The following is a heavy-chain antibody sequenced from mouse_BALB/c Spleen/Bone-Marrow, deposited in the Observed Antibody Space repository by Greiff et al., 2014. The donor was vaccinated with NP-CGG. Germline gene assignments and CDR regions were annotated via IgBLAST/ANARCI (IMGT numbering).Heavy chain of an antibody. CDR3: ARCDGYSYYFDY. CDR1: GYAFSNYW. V-gene: IGHV1-80*01. D-gene: IGHD2-3*01. CDR2: IYPGDGDT. Sequence: QVRLQQSGADLVRPGSSVKISCKASGYAFSNYWMNWVKQRPGQGLEWIGQIYPGDGDTNYNGKFKGKATLTADKSSSTAYMQLSSLTSEDSAVYFCARCDGYSYYFDYWGQGTTLTVSS. J-gene: IGHJ2*01.